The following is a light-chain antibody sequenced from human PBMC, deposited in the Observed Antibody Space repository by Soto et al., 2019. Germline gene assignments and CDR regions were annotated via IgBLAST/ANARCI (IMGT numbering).Light chain of an antibody. CDR1: SSNIGRNI. J-gene: IGLJ2*01. Sequence: QSVLTQPPSASGTPGQRVTISCSGSSSNIGRNIVNWYQQLPGTAPKLLIYSNNQRPSGVPDRFSGSKSGTSASLAISGLQSEDEADYYCAAWDDSLNGVVFGGGTKLTV. CDR2: SNN. CDR3: AAWDDSLNGVV. V-gene: IGLV1-44*01.